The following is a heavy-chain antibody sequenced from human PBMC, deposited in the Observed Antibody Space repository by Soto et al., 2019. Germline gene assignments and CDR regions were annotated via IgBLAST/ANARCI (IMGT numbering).Heavy chain of an antibody. J-gene: IGHJ6*02. CDR3: AREGLGPDGEYYYYGMDV. V-gene: IGHV3-30-3*01. D-gene: IGHD3-3*01. CDR1: GFTFSSYA. CDR2: ISYDGSNK. Sequence: GGSLRLSCAASGFTFSSYAMHWVRQAPGKGLEWVAVISYDGSNKYYADSVKGRFTISRDNSKNTLYLQMNSLRAEDTAVYYCAREGLGPDGEYYYYGMDVWGQGTTVTVSS.